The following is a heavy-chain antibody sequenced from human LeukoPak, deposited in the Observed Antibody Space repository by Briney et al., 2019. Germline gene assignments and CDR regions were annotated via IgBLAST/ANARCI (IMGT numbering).Heavy chain of an antibody. Sequence: GASVKVSCKTSGYRFTGYYPHWVRQAPGQGLEWMGWMNPKSGATDYARKFQGRVTMTRDTSISTAYMELSRLRSDDTAVYYCARLYSGYGNSYYYMDVWGKGTTVTVSS. CDR1: GYRFTGYY. CDR3: ARLYSGYGNSYYYMDV. V-gene: IGHV1-2*02. J-gene: IGHJ6*03. CDR2: MNPKSGAT. D-gene: IGHD5-12*01.